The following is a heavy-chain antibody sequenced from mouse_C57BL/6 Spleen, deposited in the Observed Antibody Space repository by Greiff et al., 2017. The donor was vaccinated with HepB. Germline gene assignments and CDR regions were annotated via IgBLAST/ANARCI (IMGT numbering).Heavy chain of an antibody. V-gene: IGHV14-2*01. J-gene: IGHJ2*01. CDR1: GFNIKDYY. Sequence: VQLKQSGAELVKPGASVKLSCTASGFNIKDYYMHWVKQRTEQGLEWIGRIDPEDGETKYAPKFQGKATITADTSSNTAYLQLSSLPSEDTAVYYCARAYYYGSSYEYYFDYWGQGTTLTVSS. CDR3: ARAYYYGSSYEYYFDY. CDR2: IDPEDGET. D-gene: IGHD1-1*01.